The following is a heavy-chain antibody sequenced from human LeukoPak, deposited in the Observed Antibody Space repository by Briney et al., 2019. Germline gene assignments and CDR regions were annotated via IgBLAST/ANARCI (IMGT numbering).Heavy chain of an antibody. V-gene: IGHV3-23*01. D-gene: IGHD7-27*01. CDR3: ARDQNWEEAC. CDR2: ISGSGGST. J-gene: IGHJ4*02. CDR1: GFTFSSSD. Sequence: GGSLRLSCAASGFTFSSSDMSWFRQAPGKGLEWVSVISGSGGSTNYADSVKGRFTISRDNSKNTLNLQMHSVRVEDTAIYYCARDQNWEEACWGQGTLVTVSS.